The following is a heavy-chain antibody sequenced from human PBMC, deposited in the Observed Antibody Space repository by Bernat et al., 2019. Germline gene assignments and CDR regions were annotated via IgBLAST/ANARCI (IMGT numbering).Heavy chain of an antibody. D-gene: IGHD3-3*01. J-gene: IGHJ6*03. Sequence: EVQLVESGGGLVQLGGSLRLSCAAFGFPFSSYAMSWVRQAPGKGWEWVSAISGSGGSTYYADSVKGRFTISRDNSKNTLYLQMNSLRAEDTAVYYCAKAGNYDFWSGSPVYYYYMDVWGKGTTVTVSS. CDR2: ISGSGGST. V-gene: IGHV3-23*04. CDR1: GFPFSSYA. CDR3: AKAGNYDFWSGSPVYYYYMDV.